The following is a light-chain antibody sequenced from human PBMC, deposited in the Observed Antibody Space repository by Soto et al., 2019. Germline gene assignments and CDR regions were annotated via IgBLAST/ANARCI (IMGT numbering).Light chain of an antibody. V-gene: IGKV4-1*01. CDR2: WAT. Sequence: DIILTHSPASLAVSLDESPTIKCKCSHSVFSNSTDRNHLSWYQQKPGQPPKLLIYWATTRESGVPDRFSGSGSGTDFTLTVSGLEAEDVAIYHCHQYCRSPFTFGRGTKVDI. J-gene: IGKJ3*01. CDR1: HSVFSNSTDRNH. CDR3: HQYCRSPFT.